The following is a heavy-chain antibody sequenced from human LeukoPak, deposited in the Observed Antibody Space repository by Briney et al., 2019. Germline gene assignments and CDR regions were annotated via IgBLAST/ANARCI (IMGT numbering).Heavy chain of an antibody. CDR3: ARGELYSGSQDY. V-gene: IGHV1-2*06. CDR2: INPNSGGT. Sequence: ASVKVSCKASGYTFTGYYMHWVRQALGQGLEWMGRINPNSGGTNYAQKFQGRVTMTRDTSISTAYMELSRLRSDDTAVYYCARGELYSGSQDYWGQGTLVTVSS. J-gene: IGHJ4*02. D-gene: IGHD1-26*01. CDR1: GYTFTGYY.